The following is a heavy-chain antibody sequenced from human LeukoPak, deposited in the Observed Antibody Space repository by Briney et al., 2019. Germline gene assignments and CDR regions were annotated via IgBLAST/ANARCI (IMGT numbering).Heavy chain of an antibody. Sequence: GGSLRLSCAASGFPFSTYAMSWVRQAPGKGLEWVSAISGSGGSTYYADSVKGRFTISRDNSKNTLYLQMNSLRAEDTAVYYCAKSPDTLVGATLFDYWGQGTLVTVSS. D-gene: IGHD1-26*01. CDR1: GFPFSTYA. V-gene: IGHV3-23*01. CDR2: ISGSGGST. J-gene: IGHJ4*02. CDR3: AKSPDTLVGATLFDY.